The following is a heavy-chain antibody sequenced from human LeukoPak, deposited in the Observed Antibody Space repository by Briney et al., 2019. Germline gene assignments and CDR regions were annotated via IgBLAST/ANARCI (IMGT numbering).Heavy chain of an antibody. V-gene: IGHV4-61*01. CDR1: GGAVTSNSYY. D-gene: IGHD3-10*01. CDR3: AAICFGNLAIDY. CDR2: ISYSGST. J-gene: IGHJ4*02. Sequence: SSETLSLTCTVSGGAVTSNSYYWSWIRQPPGKGLEWIGYISYSGSTNYNPSLKSRITISVDTSKNQFSLKLTPVTAADTAVYYCAAICFGNLAIDYWGQGTLVTVSS.